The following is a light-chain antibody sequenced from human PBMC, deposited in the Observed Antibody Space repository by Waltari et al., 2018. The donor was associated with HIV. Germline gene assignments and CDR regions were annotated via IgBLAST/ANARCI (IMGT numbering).Light chain of an antibody. CDR2: DVS. J-gene: IGLJ1*01. CDR1: SSYVGGYNY. V-gene: IGLV2-14*03. Sequence: QSALTQPASVSGSPGQSLTISCTGTSSYVGGYNYLSWYKQHSGKAPKLMIYDVSNRPSGVSNRFSGSKSGNTASLTISGLQAEDEADYYCSSYTSSSPHVFGTGTKVTVL. CDR3: SSYTSSSPHV.